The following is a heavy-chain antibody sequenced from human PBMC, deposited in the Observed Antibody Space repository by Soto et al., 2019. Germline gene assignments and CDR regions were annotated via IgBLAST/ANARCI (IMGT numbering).Heavy chain of an antibody. D-gene: IGHD4-17*01. CDR3: ARAIRPMTRTYLSCFVL. CDR1: GGSISSGAYS. CDR2: IYHSGST. V-gene: IGHV4-30-2*01. J-gene: IGHJ5*02. Sequence: SETLSLTCAVSGGSISSGAYSWSWIRQPPGKGLEWVGYIYHSGSTYYNPSLKSRVTISVDRSKNRFSLNLNSVTAADTAVYYCARAIRPMTRTYLSCFVLWCQGTL.